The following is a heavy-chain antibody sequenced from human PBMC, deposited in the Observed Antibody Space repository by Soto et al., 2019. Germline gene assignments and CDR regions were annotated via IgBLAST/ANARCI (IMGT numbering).Heavy chain of an antibody. CDR1: GGSISSYY. CDR2: IYDSGST. D-gene: IGHD3-10*01. Sequence: QVQLQESGPGLVKSSETLSLTCTVTGGSISSYYWSWIRRPPGKGLEWIGHIYDSGSTNYNPSLESRVTISLDTSTNQFSLKFSSVTAADTAVYYCARGQPFEFHNWFDPWGQGTLVSVSA. V-gene: IGHV4-59*13. J-gene: IGHJ5*02. CDR3: ARGQPFEFHNWFDP.